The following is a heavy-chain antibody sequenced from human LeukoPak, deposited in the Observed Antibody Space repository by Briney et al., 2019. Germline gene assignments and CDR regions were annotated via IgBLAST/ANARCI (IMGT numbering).Heavy chain of an antibody. CDR3: ARAVAGMNFDY. V-gene: IGHV1-2*02. D-gene: IGHD6-19*01. CDR2: INPNSGGT. Sequence: ASVKVSCKASGYTFTANYMHWVRQAPGQGPEWMGWINPNSGGTNYAQKFQGRVTMTRDTSISTAYMELSRLRSDDTAVYYCARAVAGMNFDYWGQGTLVTVSS. J-gene: IGHJ4*02. CDR1: GYTFTANY.